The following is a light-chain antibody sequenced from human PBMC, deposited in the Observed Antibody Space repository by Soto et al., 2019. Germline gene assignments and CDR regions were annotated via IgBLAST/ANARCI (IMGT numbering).Light chain of an antibody. CDR2: KAS. J-gene: IGKJ2*01. Sequence: DIQMTQSPSTLSASVGESVTITCRARPNISSWLAWYQQKPGKAPKLLIYKASSLESGVPSRFSGSGSGTEFTLTISILQPDDFATYYCQQYNSYLYTFGQGTKLEIK. CDR3: QQYNSYLYT. V-gene: IGKV1-5*03. CDR1: PNISSW.